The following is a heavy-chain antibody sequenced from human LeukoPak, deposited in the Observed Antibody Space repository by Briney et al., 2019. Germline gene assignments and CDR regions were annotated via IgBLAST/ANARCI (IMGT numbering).Heavy chain of an antibody. CDR1: EFTFSSYA. V-gene: IGHV3-30*18. D-gene: IGHD3/OR15-3a*01. Sequence: GRSLRLSCAASEFTFSSYAMHWVRQAPGKGLEWVALVSNDGGDKYYADSVKGRFTISRDNSKNTLYLQMNSLRGEDTGVYYCAKAHLLDWLLPFDYWGQGTLVTVSS. CDR2: VSNDGGDK. CDR3: AKAHLLDWLLPFDY. J-gene: IGHJ4*02.